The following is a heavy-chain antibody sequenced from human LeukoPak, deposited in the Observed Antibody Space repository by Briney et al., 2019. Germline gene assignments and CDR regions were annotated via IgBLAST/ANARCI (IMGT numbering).Heavy chain of an antibody. CDR1: GYSFTSYW. CDR2: IYPGDSDT. D-gene: IGHD6-13*01. J-gene: IGHJ5*02. Sequence: GESLKISCKGSGYSFTSYWIGWVRQMPGKGLEWMGIIYPGDSDTRYSPSFQGQVTISADKSISTAYLQWSSLKASDTAMYYCARQKYSSSWYVWFDPWGQGTLVTVSS. CDR3: ARQKYSSSWYVWFDP. V-gene: IGHV5-51*01.